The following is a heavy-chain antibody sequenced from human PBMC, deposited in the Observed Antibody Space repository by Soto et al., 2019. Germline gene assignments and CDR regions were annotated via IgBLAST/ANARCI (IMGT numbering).Heavy chain of an antibody. V-gene: IGHV6-1*01. CDR3: AREWGQRGYSYGYDYYYYYGMDV. CDR1: GDSVSSNSAA. D-gene: IGHD5-18*01. CDR2: TYSRSKWYN. J-gene: IGHJ6*02. Sequence: PSQTLSLTCAISGDSVSSNSAAWNWIRQSPSRGLEWLGRTYSRSKWYNDYAVSVKSRITINPDTSKNQFSLQLNSVTPEDTAVYYCAREWGQRGYSYGYDYYYYYGMDVWGQGTTVTVSS.